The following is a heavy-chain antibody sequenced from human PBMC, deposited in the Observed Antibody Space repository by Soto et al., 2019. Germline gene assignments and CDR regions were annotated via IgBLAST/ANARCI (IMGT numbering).Heavy chain of an antibody. D-gene: IGHD3-3*01. CDR3: ARSNYDFWSGPLYYFDY. Sequence: PGGSLRLSCAASGFTFSSYAMSWVRQAPGKGLEWVSAISGSGGSTYYADSVKGRFTISRDNSKNTLYLQMNSLRAEDTAVYYCARSNYDFWSGPLYYFDYWGQGTLVTVSS. V-gene: IGHV3-23*01. CDR1: GFTFSSYA. CDR2: ISGSGGST. J-gene: IGHJ4*02.